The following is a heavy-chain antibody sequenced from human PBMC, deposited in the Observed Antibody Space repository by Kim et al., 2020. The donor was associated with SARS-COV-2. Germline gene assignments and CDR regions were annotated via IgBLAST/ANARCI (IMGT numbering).Heavy chain of an antibody. CDR2: IDWDDDK. J-gene: IGHJ4*02. CDR1: GFSLSTSGMC. V-gene: IGHV2-70*01. D-gene: IGHD6-19*01. Sequence: SGPTLVKPTQTLTLTCTFSGFSLSTSGMCVSWIRQPPGKALEWLALIDWDDDKYYSTSLKTRLTMSKETSKNQVVLTMTNMDPVDTATYYCARIREPQWLVDYWGQGTLVTVSS. CDR3: ARIREPQWLVDY.